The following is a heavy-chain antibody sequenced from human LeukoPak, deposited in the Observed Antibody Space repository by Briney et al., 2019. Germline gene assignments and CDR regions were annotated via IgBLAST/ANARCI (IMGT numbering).Heavy chain of an antibody. D-gene: IGHD3-22*01. CDR2: IYSGGTT. CDR1: GFTLSSKY. V-gene: IGHV3-66*04. J-gene: IGHJ4*02. CDR3: ASHYYDSIGYHYFDY. Sequence: PGGSLRLSCAAPGFTLSSKYMSWGRPGPGKGLEWGSVIYSGGTTYYADSVKGRFTISRDNSKNTLYLQMSNLRAEDTAVYFCASHYYDSIGYHYFDYWGQGTLVTVSS.